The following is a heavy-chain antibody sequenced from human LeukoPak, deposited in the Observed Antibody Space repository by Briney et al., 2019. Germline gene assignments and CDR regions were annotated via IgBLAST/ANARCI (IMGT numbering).Heavy chain of an antibody. Sequence: SQTLSLTCTVSGGSISSGSYYWSWIRQPAGKGLEWIGRIYTSGSTNYNPSLKSRVTISVDTSKNQFSLKLSSVPAADTAVYYCARVPAAYPTYYYYYYMDVWGKGTTVTVSS. J-gene: IGHJ6*03. V-gene: IGHV4-61*02. D-gene: IGHD2-2*01. CDR2: IYTSGST. CDR3: ARVPAAYPTYYYYYYMDV. CDR1: GGSISSGSYY.